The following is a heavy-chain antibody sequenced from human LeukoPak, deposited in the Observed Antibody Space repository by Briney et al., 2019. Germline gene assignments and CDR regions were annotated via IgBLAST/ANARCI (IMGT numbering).Heavy chain of an antibody. CDR3: ARPRGDSTVGFDY. J-gene: IGHJ4*02. D-gene: IGHD4-17*01. CDR1: GGSISSYY. V-gene: IGHV4-34*01. CDR2: INHSGST. Sequence: SETLSLTCTVSGGSISSYYWSWIRQPPGKGLEWIGEINHSGSTNYNPSLKSRVTISVDTSKNQFSLKLSSVTAADTAVYYCARPRGDSTVGFDYWGQGTLVTVSS.